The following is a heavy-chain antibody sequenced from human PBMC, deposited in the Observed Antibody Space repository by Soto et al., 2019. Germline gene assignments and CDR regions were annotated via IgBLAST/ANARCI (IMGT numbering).Heavy chain of an antibody. Sequence: PSETLSLTCTVSGGSLGSYYWSWIREPPGKGLEWIGFFHYSGSTNYNPSLKSRVTISGDTSKNQFSLRLSSVTAADTAVYYCARDTTQSLDYWGQGTLVTVSS. J-gene: IGHJ4*02. CDR2: FHYSGST. D-gene: IGHD1-26*01. CDR1: GGSLGSYY. CDR3: ARDTTQSLDY. V-gene: IGHV4-59*01.